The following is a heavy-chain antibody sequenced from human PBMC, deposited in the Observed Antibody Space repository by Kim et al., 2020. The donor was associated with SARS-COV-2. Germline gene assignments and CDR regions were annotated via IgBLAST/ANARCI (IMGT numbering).Heavy chain of an antibody. D-gene: IGHD2-2*01. CDR1: GYTFTSYG. Sequence: ASVKVSCKASGYTFTSYGISWVRQAPGQGLEWMGWISAYNGNTNYAQKLQGRVTMTTDTSTSTAYMELRSLRSDDTAVYYCARDSIPWRYCSSTSCLRGTVFDYWGQGTLVIVSA. CDR2: ISAYNGNT. CDR3: ARDSIPWRYCSSTSCLRGTVFDY. J-gene: IGHJ4*02. V-gene: IGHV1-18*01.